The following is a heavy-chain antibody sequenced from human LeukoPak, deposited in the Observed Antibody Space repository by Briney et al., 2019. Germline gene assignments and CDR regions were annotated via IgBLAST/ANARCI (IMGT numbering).Heavy chain of an antibody. D-gene: IGHD2-21*01. CDR2: IYSGGST. Sequence: GGSLRLSCAGSGFTVSSNYMSWVGQAPGKGLEWVAVIYSGGSTYYADSVKGRFTISRDNSKNTLYLQMNSLRAEDTAVYYCARDASYCGGDCIETVDYYYYYMDVWCKGTTVTVSS. CDR1: GFTVSSNY. V-gene: IGHV3-66*01. CDR3: ARDASYCGGDCIETVDYYYYYMDV. J-gene: IGHJ6*03.